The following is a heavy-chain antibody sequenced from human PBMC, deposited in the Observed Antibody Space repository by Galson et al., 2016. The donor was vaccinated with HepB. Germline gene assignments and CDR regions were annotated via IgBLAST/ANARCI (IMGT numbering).Heavy chain of an antibody. CDR2: ISGNGGRT. CDR3: AKGPYYDFRGQMAYFDN. D-gene: IGHD3-3*01. J-gene: IGHJ4*02. Sequence: KGLEYVLSISGNGGRTDSGDSVKGRFTISRDNSNNTLYLQMNSLRAEDTAVYYCAKGPYYDFRGQMAYFDNWGRGTLVTVSA. V-gene: IGHV3-23*01.